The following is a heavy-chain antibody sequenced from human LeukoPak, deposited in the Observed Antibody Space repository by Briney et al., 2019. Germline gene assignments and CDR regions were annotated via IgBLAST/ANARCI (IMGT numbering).Heavy chain of an antibody. CDR1: GFTFSSYA. Sequence: GGSLRLSCAASGFTFSSYAMHWVRQAPGKGLEWVAVISYDGSNKYYADSVKGRFTISRDNSKNTLYLQMNSLRAEDTAVYYCARERLQFNWFDPWGQGTLVTVSS. CDR3: ARERLQFNWFDP. CDR2: ISYDGSNK. J-gene: IGHJ5*02. V-gene: IGHV3-30-3*01. D-gene: IGHD4-11*01.